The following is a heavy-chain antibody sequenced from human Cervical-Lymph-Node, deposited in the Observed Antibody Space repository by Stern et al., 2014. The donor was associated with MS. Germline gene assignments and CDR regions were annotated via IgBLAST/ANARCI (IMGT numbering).Heavy chain of an antibody. CDR3: ARGPYNRDFFEY. CDR2: ITPVVGTA. J-gene: IGHJ4*02. V-gene: IGHV1-69*01. CDR1: GGTFSRYG. D-gene: IGHD1-1*01. Sequence: QVQLVQSGAEVRKPGSSVKVSCKASGGTFSRYGISWVRQAPGQGLEWIGGITPVVGTADYAEQFQGRVTITADGSTSTAYMELSSLTSADTAVYDCARGPYNRDFFEYWGQGTLVTVSS.